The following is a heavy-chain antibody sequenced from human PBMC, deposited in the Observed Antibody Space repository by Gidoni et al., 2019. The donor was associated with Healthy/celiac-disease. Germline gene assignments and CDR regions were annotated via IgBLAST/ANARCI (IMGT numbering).Heavy chain of an antibody. V-gene: IGHV4-34*01. D-gene: IGHD6-13*01. CDR1: GGSFSGYY. CDR3: ARGGRYYLTLPDIAAAGRHFDY. CDR2: INHSVST. Sequence: QVPLQQWGAGLLKPSETLSLTCAVYGGSFSGYYWSWIRQPPGKGLEWIGEINHSVSTNYNPALKSRVTISVDTSKNQFSLKLSSVTAADTAVYYCARGGRYYLTLPDIAAAGRHFDYWGQGTLVTVSS. J-gene: IGHJ4*02.